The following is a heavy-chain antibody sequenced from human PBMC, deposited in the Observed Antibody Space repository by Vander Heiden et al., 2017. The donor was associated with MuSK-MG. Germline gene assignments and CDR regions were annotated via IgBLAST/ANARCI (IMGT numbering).Heavy chain of an antibody. CDR2: ISSSSSTI. D-gene: IGHD1-26*01. Sequence: EVQLVESGGGLVQPGGSLRLPCVASGFPFSYYGMNWVRQAPGKGLEWISYISSSSSTIYYADSVKGRFTISRDNAKNSLYLQMNSLRAEDTAVYYCARGRGVVGATSGYFDYWGQGTLVTVSS. CDR3: ARGRGVVGATSGYFDY. CDR1: GFPFSYYG. J-gene: IGHJ4*02. V-gene: IGHV3-48*01.